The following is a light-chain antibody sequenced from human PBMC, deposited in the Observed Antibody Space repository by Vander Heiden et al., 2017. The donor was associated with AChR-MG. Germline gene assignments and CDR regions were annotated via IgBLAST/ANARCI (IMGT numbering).Light chain of an antibody. CDR3: QQCDSTPRT. CDR2: GAS. Sequence: MQMTQSPSSLSASGGDRVTITCRASQSISSYLTWYQQKPGKAPKLLIYGASTLETGVPSRFSGSGSGTDFTLTISSLQPEDFATYYCQQCDSTPRTFGHGTKVDIK. J-gene: IGKJ3*01. CDR1: QSISSY. V-gene: IGKV1-39*01.